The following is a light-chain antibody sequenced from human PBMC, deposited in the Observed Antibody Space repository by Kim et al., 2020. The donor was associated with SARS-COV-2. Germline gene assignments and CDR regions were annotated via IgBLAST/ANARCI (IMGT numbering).Light chain of an antibody. CDR1: QGSSSY. V-gene: IGKV1-8*01. CDR2: AAS. J-gene: IGKJ2*01. Sequence: SASTGDRVTITCRASQGSSSYLAWYQQKPRKAPKLLIYAASTLQSGVASRFSGSGSGTDFTLTISCLQSEDFATYYCQQYYSYPYTFGQGTKLEI. CDR3: QQYYSYPYT.